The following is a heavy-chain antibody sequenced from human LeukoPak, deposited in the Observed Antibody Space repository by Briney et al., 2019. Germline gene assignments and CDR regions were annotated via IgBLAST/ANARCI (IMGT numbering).Heavy chain of an antibody. CDR2: IYYSGST. J-gene: IGHJ4*02. V-gene: IGHV4-30-4*01. CDR3: ARGGYSVYDQFDY. CDR1: GGSISSVDYY. D-gene: IGHD5/OR15-5a*01. Sequence: SETLSLTCTVSGGSISSVDYYWSWIRQPPGKGLEWIGYIYYSGSTYYNPSLKSRLSISVDTSKNQFSLKLSSVTAADTAVYYCARGGYSVYDQFDYWGQGTLVTVSS.